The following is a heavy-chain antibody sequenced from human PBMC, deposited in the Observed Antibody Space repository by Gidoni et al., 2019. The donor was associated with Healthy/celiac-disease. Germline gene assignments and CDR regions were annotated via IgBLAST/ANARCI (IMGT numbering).Heavy chain of an antibody. CDR3: ARVRGNYDSSGYLFDY. CDR1: GGTFSSYA. D-gene: IGHD3-22*01. Sequence: QVQLVQSGAEVKKPGSSVKVSCKASGGTFSSYAISWVRQAPGQGLEWMGGIIPIFGTANYAQKFQGRVTITADESTGTAYMELSSLRSEDTAVYYCARVRGNYDSSGYLFDYWGQGTLVTVSS. CDR2: IIPIFGTA. J-gene: IGHJ4*02. V-gene: IGHV1-69*01.